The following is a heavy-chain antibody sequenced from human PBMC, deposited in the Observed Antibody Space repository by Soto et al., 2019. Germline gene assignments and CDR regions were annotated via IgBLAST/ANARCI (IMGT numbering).Heavy chain of an antibody. D-gene: IGHD3-3*01. CDR1: GYTFSGYD. V-gene: IGHV1-8*01. CDR3: ARATELRYVEWSVYRGGNYAMDV. CDR2: VSPDSGST. J-gene: IGHJ6*02. Sequence: QVQLVQSGAEVKKPGASVRVSCKASGYTFSGYDINWVRQATGQGLEWMGWVSPDSGSTGYAGTFQGRVTMTWDRSTTTAYMDVSSLTSEDSAVYYCARATELRYVEWSVYRGGNYAMDVWGQGTTVTVSS.